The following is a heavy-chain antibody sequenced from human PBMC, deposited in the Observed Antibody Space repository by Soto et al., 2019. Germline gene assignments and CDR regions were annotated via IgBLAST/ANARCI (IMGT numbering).Heavy chain of an antibody. D-gene: IGHD1-1*01. V-gene: IGHV4-34*01. CDR2: INHSGST. CDR3: ETHRTGYGMDV. Sequence: PSETLSLTCAVYGGSFSGYYWSWIRQPPGKGLEWIGEINHSGSTNYNPSLKSRVTISVDTSKNQFSLKLSSVTAADTAVYYCETHRTGYGMDVWGQGTTVTVSS. CDR1: GGSFSGYY. J-gene: IGHJ6*02.